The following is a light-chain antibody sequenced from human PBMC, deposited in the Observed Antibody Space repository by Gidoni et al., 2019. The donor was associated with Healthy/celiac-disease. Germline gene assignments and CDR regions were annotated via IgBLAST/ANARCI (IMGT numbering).Light chain of an antibody. CDR2: AAS. CDR1: QSISSY. V-gene: IGKV1-39*01. Sequence: DIQMTQSPSSLSASVGDRVTITCRASQSISSYLNWYQQKPGKAPKLLIYAASSLQSGVPSRFSGSGSGTDFTLTISSLQPEDFATYYCQQSYSTPLGXFXQGTKVEIK. CDR3: QQSYSTPLGX. J-gene: IGKJ1*01.